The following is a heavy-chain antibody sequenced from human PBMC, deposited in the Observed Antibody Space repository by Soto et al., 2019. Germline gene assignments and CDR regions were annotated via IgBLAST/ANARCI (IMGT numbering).Heavy chain of an antibody. J-gene: IGHJ4*02. CDR1: GFIFSDYY. CDR2: SSNSGSFT. V-gene: IGHV3-11*06. D-gene: IGHD1-1*01. CDR3: VRSGDNYNLLDY. Sequence: GGSLRLSCPASGFIFSDYYMSWLRQAPGKGLEWIGYSSNSGSFTRYADSVKGRFSISRDNAENSLFLQLNSLRGEDTAIYYCVRSGDNYNLLDYWGQGTPVPVSS.